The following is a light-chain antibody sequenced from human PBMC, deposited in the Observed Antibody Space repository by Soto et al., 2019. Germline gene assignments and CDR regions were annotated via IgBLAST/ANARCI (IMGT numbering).Light chain of an antibody. Sequence: DVVMTQSPLSLPVTPGEPASISCRSSQSLLHSDGNTYLDWYLQKPGQSPQLLNYLGSTRASGVPERFSGSGSGTDFTLKISRVEAEDVGVYYCMQALQGPITFGQGTRLEIK. CDR3: MQALQGPIT. V-gene: IGKV2-28*01. J-gene: IGKJ5*01. CDR2: LGS. CDR1: QSLLHSDGNTY.